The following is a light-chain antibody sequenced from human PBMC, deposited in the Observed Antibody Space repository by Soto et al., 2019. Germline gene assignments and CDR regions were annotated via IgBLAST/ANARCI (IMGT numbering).Light chain of an antibody. CDR3: VLYMGSGISV. Sequence: QTVVTQEPSFSVSPGGTVTLTCGLSSGSVSTSYYPSWYQQTPGQAPRTLIYSTSTRSSGVPDRFSGSILGNKAALTITGAQADGESDYSVVLYMGSGISVVGGGTKLTVL. V-gene: IGLV8-61*01. J-gene: IGLJ2*01. CDR1: SGSVSTSYY. CDR2: STS.